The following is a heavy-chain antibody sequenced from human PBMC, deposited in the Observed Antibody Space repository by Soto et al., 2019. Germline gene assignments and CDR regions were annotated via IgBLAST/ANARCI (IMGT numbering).Heavy chain of an antibody. CDR1: GGSISSSTYY. Sequence: SETLSLTCTVSGGSISSSTYYWGWIRQPPGKGLEWIGSAFYSGNTCYNPSLKSRVTISVDTSKSQFSLKLSSVTAADTAVYYCARHVYCSGGSCYSAPSYFDFWGQGTLVTVSS. V-gene: IGHV4-39*01. J-gene: IGHJ4*02. CDR2: AFYSGNT. D-gene: IGHD2-15*01. CDR3: ARHVYCSGGSCYSAPSYFDF.